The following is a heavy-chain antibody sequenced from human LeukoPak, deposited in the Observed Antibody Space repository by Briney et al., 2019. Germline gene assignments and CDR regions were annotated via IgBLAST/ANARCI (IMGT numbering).Heavy chain of an antibody. CDR1: GYSISSGYY. D-gene: IGHD3-3*01. J-gene: IGHJ3*02. CDR2: IYHSGST. V-gene: IGHV4-38-2*02. Sequence: SETLSLTCTVSGYSISSGYYWGWIRQPPGKGLEWIGSIYHSGSTYYNPSLKSRVTISVDTSKNQFSLKLSSVTAADTAVYYCARDLLTTFGFDIWGQGTMVTVSS. CDR3: ARDLLTTFGFDI.